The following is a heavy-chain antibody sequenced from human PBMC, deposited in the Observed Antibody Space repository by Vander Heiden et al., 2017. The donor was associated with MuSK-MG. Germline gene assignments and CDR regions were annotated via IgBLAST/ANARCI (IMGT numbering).Heavy chain of an antibody. D-gene: IGHD3-22*01. CDR1: GYTFTGYY. Sequence: QVQLVQSGAEVKKPGASVKVSCKASGYTFTGYYMHWVRQAPGQGLEWMGWINPKSGGTNYAQKFQGRVTMTRDTSISTAYMELSRLRSDDTAVYYCARVGDSSGYNYWGQGTLVTVS. J-gene: IGHJ4*02. CDR2: INPKSGGT. CDR3: ARVGDSSGYNY. V-gene: IGHV1-2*02.